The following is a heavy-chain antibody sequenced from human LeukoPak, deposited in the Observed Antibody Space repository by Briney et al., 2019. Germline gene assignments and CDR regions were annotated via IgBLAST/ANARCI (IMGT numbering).Heavy chain of an antibody. Sequence: GGSLRLSCAAPGFTFSSYGMHWVRQAPGKGLEWVAVIWYDGSNKYYADSVKGRFTISRDNSKNTLYLQMNSLRAEDTAVYYCARDVYYDSSGYDRSSGDWGQGTLVTVSS. J-gene: IGHJ4*02. V-gene: IGHV3-33*01. CDR3: ARDVYYDSSGYDRSSGD. D-gene: IGHD3-22*01. CDR2: IWYDGSNK. CDR1: GFTFSSYG.